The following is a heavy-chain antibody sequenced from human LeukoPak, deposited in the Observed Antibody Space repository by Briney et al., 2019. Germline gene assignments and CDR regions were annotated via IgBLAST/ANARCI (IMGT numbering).Heavy chain of an antibody. CDR2: LKEDVSAR. V-gene: IGHV3-7*01. J-gene: IGHJ4*02. CDR1: GFSISSHW. CDR3: ARGPTYGSRSDFLES. Sequence: GGSLRLSCVASGFSISSHWMSWVRQAPGKGLEWVASLKEDVSARNLVDSVKGRFTISTDNAKNSLYLQMNSLRVEDTAVYYCARGPTYGSRSDFLESWGLGTLVTVCS. D-gene: IGHD3-10*01.